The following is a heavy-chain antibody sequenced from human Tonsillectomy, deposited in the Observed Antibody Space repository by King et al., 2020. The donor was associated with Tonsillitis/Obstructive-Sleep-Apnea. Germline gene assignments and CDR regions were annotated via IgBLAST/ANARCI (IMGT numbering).Heavy chain of an antibody. Sequence: VQLQQWGAGLLKPSGTLSLPCAVYGGSFSGYYLSGISQPTGKGLEWIGEINHSGSINYNPSLKRRVTISVDTSNNQFSLDLSSVTAADMAVYYCARDYTSSPYYYYYMDVWGKGTTVTVSS. CDR3: ARDYTSSPYYYYYMDV. CDR2: INHSGSI. CDR1: GGSFSGYY. V-gene: IGHV4-34*01. J-gene: IGHJ6*03. D-gene: IGHD6-6*01.